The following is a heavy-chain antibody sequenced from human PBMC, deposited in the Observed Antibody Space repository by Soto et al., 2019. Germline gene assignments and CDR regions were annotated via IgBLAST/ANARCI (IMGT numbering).Heavy chain of an antibody. D-gene: IGHD1-1*01. CDR1: GYDFTTYG. J-gene: IGHJ4*02. CDR2: ISAHNGNT. CDR3: ARGRYGDY. Sequence: QVHLVQSGAEVKKPGASVKVSCKGSGYDFTTYGITWVRQAPGPGHEWMAWISAHNGNTDYAQKLQGRVTVTRDTSTSTAYMELRSLRSDATAMYYCARGRYGDYWGQGALVTVSS. V-gene: IGHV1-18*01.